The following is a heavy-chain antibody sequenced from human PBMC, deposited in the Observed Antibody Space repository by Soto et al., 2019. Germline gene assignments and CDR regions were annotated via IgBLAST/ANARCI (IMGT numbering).Heavy chain of an antibody. CDR1: GFTFSSYG. V-gene: IGHV3-33*08. J-gene: IGHJ4*02. D-gene: IGHD3-22*01. CDR3: ARAYYDSSGYHY. Sequence: SGGSLRLSYAASGFTFSSYGMHWVRQAPGKGLEWVAVIWYDGSNKYYADSVKGRFTISRDNSKNTLYLQMNSLRAEDTAVYYCARAYYDSSGYHYWGQGTLVTVSS. CDR2: IWYDGSNK.